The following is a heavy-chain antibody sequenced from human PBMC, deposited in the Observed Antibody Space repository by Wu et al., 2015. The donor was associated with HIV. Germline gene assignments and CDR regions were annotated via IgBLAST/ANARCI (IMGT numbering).Heavy chain of an antibody. CDR2: ISVSEVKP. CDR3: ARGGGYSHGYYDWFDP. D-gene: IGHD5-18*01. Sequence: QVQLVQSGDEVRKPGASVRVSCKTSGYNFATYSIHWVRQTPGKGFERLGRISVSEVKPNYARRLQDRITFTTDTSASTAYMELRSLRSDDTAVYYCARGGGYSHGYYDWFDPWGQGTLVTVSS. J-gene: IGHJ5*02. V-gene: IGHV1-18*01. CDR1: GYNFATYS.